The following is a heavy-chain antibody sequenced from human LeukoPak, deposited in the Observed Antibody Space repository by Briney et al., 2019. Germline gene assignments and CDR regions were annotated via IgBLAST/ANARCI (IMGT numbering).Heavy chain of an antibody. Sequence: PSETLSLTCTVSGGSISYHFWSWIRQTPVKGLEWIANIYDNGNTDYSPSLQSRVTISTDTSETQVSLRLKSVTAADTAVYYCARLGSAATGAPPYYYYYVDVWGKGTTVTVSS. CDR3: ARLGSAATGAPPYYYYYVDV. J-gene: IGHJ6*03. CDR2: IYDNGNT. V-gene: IGHV4-59*11. CDR1: GGSISYHF. D-gene: IGHD1-26*01.